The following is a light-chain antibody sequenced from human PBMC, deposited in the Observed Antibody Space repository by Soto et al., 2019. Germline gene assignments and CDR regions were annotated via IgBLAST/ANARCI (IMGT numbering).Light chain of an antibody. Sequence: QSALTQPHSASGSPGQSVHISCTGTSSDVGGDNYGSWYQQHAGKAPKLMIYEVAKRPSGVPDRFSCSQSANTASLTVDGLQAEDEADYYCGSYAGSNIVFGGGTKLTV. CDR2: EVA. CDR1: SSDVGGDNY. V-gene: IGLV2-8*01. J-gene: IGLJ2*01. CDR3: GSYAGSNIV.